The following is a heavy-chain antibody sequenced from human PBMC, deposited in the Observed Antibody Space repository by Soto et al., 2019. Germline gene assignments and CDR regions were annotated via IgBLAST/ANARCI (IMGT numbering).Heavy chain of an antibody. V-gene: IGHV1-24*01. D-gene: IGHD2-2*01. Sequence: ASVKVSCKVSGYTLTKLSMNWVRQAPGKGLEWMGGFDLDDGETIYAQKFQGRATLTEDTSTATAYMELGSLRSEDTAVYYCATFPPDCSSTSCPFDYWGQGTLVTVSS. CDR2: FDLDDGET. CDR3: ATFPPDCSSTSCPFDY. J-gene: IGHJ4*02. CDR1: GYTLTKLS.